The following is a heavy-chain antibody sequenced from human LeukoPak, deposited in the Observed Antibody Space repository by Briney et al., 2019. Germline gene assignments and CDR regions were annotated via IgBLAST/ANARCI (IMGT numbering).Heavy chain of an antibody. Sequence: HPGGSLRLSCAASGFTFSSYSMNWVRQAPGKGLEWVSYISSSSSTIYYADSVKGRFTISRDNAKNSLYLQMNSLRAEDTAVYYCARDSYYYDSSAKHGDYWGRGTLVTVSS. J-gene: IGHJ4*02. V-gene: IGHV3-48*04. CDR2: ISSSSSTI. CDR1: GFTFSSYS. D-gene: IGHD3-22*01. CDR3: ARDSYYYDSSAKHGDY.